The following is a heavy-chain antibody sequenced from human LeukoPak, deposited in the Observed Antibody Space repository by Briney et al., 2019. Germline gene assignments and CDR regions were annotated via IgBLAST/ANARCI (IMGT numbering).Heavy chain of an antibody. CDR1: GFTFSSYA. J-gene: IGHJ4*02. D-gene: IGHD6-13*01. V-gene: IGHV3-23*01. CDR3: AKASIAAAVVGNYFDY. Sequence: PGGSLRLSCAASGFTFSSYAMSWVRQAPGKGLEWVSAISGSGGSTYYADSVKGRFTISRDNSKNTLYLQMNSLRAEDTAVYYCAKASIAAAVVGNYFDYWGQGTLVTVSS. CDR2: ISGSGGST.